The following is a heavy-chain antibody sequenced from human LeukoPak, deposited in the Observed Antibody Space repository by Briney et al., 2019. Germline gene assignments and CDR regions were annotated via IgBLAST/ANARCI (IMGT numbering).Heavy chain of an antibody. V-gene: IGHV3-7*03. Sequence: PGGSLRLSCTASGFTFSTYWMDWVRQAPGKGLEWVANIKQDGSEKDYVDSVKGRCTISRDNAKNSLYLQMNSLRAEDTAVYYCARDRDWYSFDSWGQGTLVTVSS. CDR3: ARDRDWYSFDS. CDR2: IKQDGSEK. CDR1: GFTFSTYW. D-gene: IGHD6-19*01. J-gene: IGHJ5*01.